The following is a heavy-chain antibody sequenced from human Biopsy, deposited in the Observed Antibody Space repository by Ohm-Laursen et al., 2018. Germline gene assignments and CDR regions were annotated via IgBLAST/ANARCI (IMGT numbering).Heavy chain of an antibody. CDR3: AKDGGQWLGGAFDI. Sequence: SLRLSCAASGFGMYAMHWVRQPPGKGLEWLAVIAYDGSNKYYAESVKGRFTISRDRSRDTVHLQMNSLRYEDTALYYCAKDGGQWLGGAFDIWGQGTLVTVSS. D-gene: IGHD6-19*01. CDR1: GFGMYA. J-gene: IGHJ4*02. V-gene: IGHV3-30*18. CDR2: IAYDGSNK.